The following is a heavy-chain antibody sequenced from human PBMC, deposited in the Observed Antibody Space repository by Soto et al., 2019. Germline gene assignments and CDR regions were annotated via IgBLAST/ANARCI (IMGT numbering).Heavy chain of an antibody. CDR1: GDSISTFY. CDR2: IRYSGST. V-gene: IGHV4-59*01. CDR3: ARVRSNLFDY. D-gene: IGHD3-3*01. Sequence: KPSETLSLTCTVSGDSISTFYWSWIRQPPGKGLEWIGYIRYSGSTNYNPSLKSQVIISVDTSKNQFSLKLSSVTAADTAVYFCARVRSNLFDYWGQGTLVTVSS. J-gene: IGHJ4*02.